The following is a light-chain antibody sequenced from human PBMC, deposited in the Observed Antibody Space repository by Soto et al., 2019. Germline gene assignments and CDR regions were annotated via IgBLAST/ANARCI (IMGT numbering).Light chain of an antibody. Sequence: QSALTQPASVSGSPGQSITISCTGTSSDVGEYNSVSWYQQHPGKAPKLIIYEVTNRPSGVSNRFSGSKSGNTASLTISGLQADDEADYYCSSYTTINSLYVILGGGTKLTVL. J-gene: IGLJ2*01. CDR3: SSYTTINSLYVI. CDR2: EVT. V-gene: IGLV2-14*01. CDR1: SSDVGEYNS.